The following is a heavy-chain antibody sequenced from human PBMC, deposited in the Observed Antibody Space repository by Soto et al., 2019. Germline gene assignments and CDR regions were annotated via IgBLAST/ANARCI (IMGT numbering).Heavy chain of an antibody. D-gene: IGHD3-22*01. J-gene: IGHJ4*02. CDR3: ARDQRYYYDSSGFYRWDH. V-gene: IGHV1-18*01. CDR2: ISAYNDNT. CDR1: GYTFTSYG. Sequence: QVQLVQSGAEVKKPGASVKVSCKASGYTFTSYGFSWVRQAPGQGLEWMGWISAYNDNTNYGQKFQGRVTMTTDTPTSTAYMELRSLRSDDTAVYYCARDQRYYYDSSGFYRWDHWGQGTLVTVSS.